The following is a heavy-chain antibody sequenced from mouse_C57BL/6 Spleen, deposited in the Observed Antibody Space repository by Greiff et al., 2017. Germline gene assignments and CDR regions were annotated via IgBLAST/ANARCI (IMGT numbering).Heavy chain of an antibody. CDR2: IYPGGGYT. CDR1: GYTFTNYW. Sequence: FQLQQSGAELVRPGTSVKMSCKASGYTFTNYWIGWAKQRPGHGLEWIGDIYPGGGYTNYNEKFKGKATLTADKSSSTAYMQFSSLTSEDSAIYYCARSAYKYDEGRLYYFDDWGQGTTLTVSS. V-gene: IGHV1-63*01. CDR3: ARSAYKYDEGRLYYFDD. D-gene: IGHD2-14*01. J-gene: IGHJ2*01.